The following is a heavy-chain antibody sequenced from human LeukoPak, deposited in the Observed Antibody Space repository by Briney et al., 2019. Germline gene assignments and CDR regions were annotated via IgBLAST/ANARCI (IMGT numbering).Heavy chain of an antibody. Sequence: PQTLSLTCAVSVGSLTIGGYCWSCIRHPPGKGLEWIGYIYHRVRTNYHPSLKSPATISVDTSKTQFSLKLTSLTPAPTPVNYCARGPRVYYYYFGMDVWGQGTTDSVSS. J-gene: IGHJ6*02. CDR2: IYHRVRT. V-gene: IGHV4-30-2*01. CDR1: VGSLTIGGYC. D-gene: IGHD6-6*01. CDR3: ARGPRVYYYYFGMDV.